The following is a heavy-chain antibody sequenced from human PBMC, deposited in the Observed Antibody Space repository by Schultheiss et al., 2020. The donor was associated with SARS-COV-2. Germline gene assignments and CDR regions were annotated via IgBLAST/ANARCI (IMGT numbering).Heavy chain of an antibody. Sequence: GESLKISCAASGFTFSSYAMHWVRQAPGKGLEWVAVISYDGSNKYYADSVKGRFTISRDNSKNTLYLQMNSLRAEDTAVYYCARASVGATTPSWPGALTYDPLDYWGQGTLVTVSS. CDR2: ISYDGSNK. CDR3: ARASVGATTPSWPGALTYDPLDY. D-gene: IGHD1-26*01. J-gene: IGHJ4*02. V-gene: IGHV3-30*04. CDR1: GFTFSSYA.